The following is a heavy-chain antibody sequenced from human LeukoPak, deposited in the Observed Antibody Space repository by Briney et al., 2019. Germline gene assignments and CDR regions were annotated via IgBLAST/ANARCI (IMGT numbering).Heavy chain of an antibody. CDR3: AREGASCYDY. Sequence: SETLSLTCAVYGGSFSGYYWSWIRQPPGKGLEWIGEINHSGSTNYNPSLKSRVTISVDTSKNQFSLKLSSVTAADTAVYYCAREGASCYDYWGRGTLVTVSS. V-gene: IGHV4-34*01. CDR1: GGSFSGYY. J-gene: IGHJ4*02. CDR2: INHSGST. D-gene: IGHD2-2*01.